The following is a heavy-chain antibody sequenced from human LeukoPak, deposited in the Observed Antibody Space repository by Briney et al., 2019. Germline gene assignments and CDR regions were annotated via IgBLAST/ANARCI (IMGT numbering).Heavy chain of an antibody. CDR3: AREYGYLDY. CDR2: IYTSGST. Sequence: SETLSLTCTVSGGSISSGSYYWSWIRQPAGKGLEWIGRIYTSGSTNYNPSLKSRVTISVDTSKNQFSLKLSSVTAADTAVYYCAREYGYLDYWGQGTLVTVSS. V-gene: IGHV4-61*02. CDR1: GGSISSGSYY. J-gene: IGHJ4*02. D-gene: IGHD5-18*01.